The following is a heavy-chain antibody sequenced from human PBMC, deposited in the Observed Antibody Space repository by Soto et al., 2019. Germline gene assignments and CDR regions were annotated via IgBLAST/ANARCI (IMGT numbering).Heavy chain of an antibody. CDR1: GGSISGYY. CDR3: ARRAWQLRDAFDI. Sequence: QVQLQESGPGLVKPSETLSLTCTVSGGSISGYYWSWIRQPPGKGLEWIGYIHYNGNTNYNASLKSRVTISVDTSKTHFSLKLSSVTAADTAVYYCARRAWQLRDAFDIWGQGTMVTVSS. V-gene: IGHV4-59*01. J-gene: IGHJ3*02. D-gene: IGHD2-15*01. CDR2: IHYNGNT.